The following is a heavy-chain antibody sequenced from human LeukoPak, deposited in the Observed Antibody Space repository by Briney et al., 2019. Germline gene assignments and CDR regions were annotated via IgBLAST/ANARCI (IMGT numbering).Heavy chain of an antibody. V-gene: IGHV3-30*04. CDR3: ARSGGGDHFDY. J-gene: IGHJ4*02. Sequence: PGGSLRLSCAASGFTFSSYAMHWVRQAPGKGLEWVAVISYDGSNKYYADSVKGRFTISRDNSKNTLYLQMNSLRAEDTAVYYCARSGGGDHFDYWGQGTLVTVSS. CDR2: ISYDGSNK. D-gene: IGHD2-21*02. CDR1: GFTFSSYA.